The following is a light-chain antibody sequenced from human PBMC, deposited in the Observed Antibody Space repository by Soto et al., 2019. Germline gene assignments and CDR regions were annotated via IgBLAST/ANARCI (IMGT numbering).Light chain of an antibody. V-gene: IGLV2-14*01. Sequence: QSALTQPASVSGSLGQSITISCTGPSSEVAAYNYVSWYQQYPGKAPKLMIYEVSIRPSVVSNRFSGSKSGNTASLTISGLQAEDEADYYCSSYTRSRTYFFGTRTKVTVL. CDR1: SSEVAAYNY. J-gene: IGLJ1*01. CDR3: SSYTRSRTYF. CDR2: EVS.